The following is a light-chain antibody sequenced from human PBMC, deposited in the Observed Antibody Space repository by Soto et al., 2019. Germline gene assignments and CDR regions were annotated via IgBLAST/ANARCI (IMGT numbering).Light chain of an antibody. CDR3: LQYDT. CDR2: GAS. CDR1: QTINSRD. V-gene: IGKV3-20*01. Sequence: EIVLTQSPGTLSLSPGERATLSCRASQTINSRDFAWYQQRPGQAPRLLLYGASSRATGIPDRFTGSGFGTDFTLTISRLGPEDFAVYFCLQYDTVGQGTKLEIK. J-gene: IGKJ2*01.